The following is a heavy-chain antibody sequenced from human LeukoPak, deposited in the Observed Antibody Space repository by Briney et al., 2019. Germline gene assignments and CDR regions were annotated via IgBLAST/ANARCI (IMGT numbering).Heavy chain of an antibody. Sequence: ASVKVSCKASGGTFSSYAISWVRRAPGQGLEWMGWINPNSGGTNYAQKFQGRVTMTRDTSISTAYMELSRLRSDDTAVYYCARDHRGGLNWFDPWGQGTLVTVSS. CDR3: ARDHRGGLNWFDP. CDR1: GGTFSSYA. J-gene: IGHJ5*02. V-gene: IGHV1-2*02. CDR2: INPNSGGT. D-gene: IGHD3-10*01.